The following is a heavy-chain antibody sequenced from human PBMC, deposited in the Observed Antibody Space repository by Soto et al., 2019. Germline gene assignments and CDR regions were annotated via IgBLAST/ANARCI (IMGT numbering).Heavy chain of an antibody. J-gene: IGHJ4*02. CDR1: GDSMTTVGYY. CDR2: ISYSGST. Sequence: QVQLQESGPGLVKPSQTLSLTCTVSGDSMTTVGYYWTWIRQHPGQGLEWIGFISYSGSTYYSSYLKGQVAISADTSKNQFSLKLNSVTAADTAVYYCPRGDYWGQGTLVTVSS. CDR3: PRGDY. V-gene: IGHV4-31*01.